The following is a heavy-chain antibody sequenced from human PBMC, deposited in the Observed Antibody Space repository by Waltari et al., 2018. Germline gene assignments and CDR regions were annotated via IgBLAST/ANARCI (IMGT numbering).Heavy chain of an antibody. Sequence: DVQLVESGGGPANLGGSVRLSCAASGFSFTIHTMSWVRQAPGKGLEWVASISDRGEDINYRDSVKGRFTISRDTTRNSLFLQMNSLRAEDAAVYYCARVGFCSGGGCYYYGMDVWGQGTTVTVSS. CDR3: ARVGFCSGGGCYYYGMDV. J-gene: IGHJ6*02. D-gene: IGHD2-15*01. V-gene: IGHV3-21*02. CDR1: GFSFTIHT. CDR2: ISDRGEDI.